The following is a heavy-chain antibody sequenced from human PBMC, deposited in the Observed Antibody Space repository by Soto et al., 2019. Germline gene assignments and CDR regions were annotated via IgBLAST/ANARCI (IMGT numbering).Heavy chain of an antibody. Sequence: SVKVSCKASGGTFSSYAISWVRQSPGQGLEWMGGIIPIFGTANYAQKFQGRVTITADESTSTAYMELSSLRSEDTAVYYCARSRYCSSTSCYIGWFDPWGQGTLVTVSS. V-gene: IGHV1-69*13. CDR3: ARSRYCSSTSCYIGWFDP. CDR1: GGTFSSYA. CDR2: IIPIFGTA. J-gene: IGHJ5*02. D-gene: IGHD2-2*02.